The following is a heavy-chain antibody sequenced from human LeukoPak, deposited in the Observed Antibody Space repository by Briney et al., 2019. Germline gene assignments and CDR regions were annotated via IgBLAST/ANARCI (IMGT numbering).Heavy chain of an antibody. J-gene: IGHJ3*02. D-gene: IGHD1-26*01. CDR2: IKQDGSEK. V-gene: IGHV3-7*01. Sequence: GGSLRLSCAASGFTFSSYWVSWVRQAPGKGLEWVANIKQDGSEKYYVDSVKGRFTISRDNAKNSLYLQMNSLRAEDTAVYYCARERGVGATDAFDIWGQGTMVTVSS. CDR1: GFTFSSYW. CDR3: ARERGVGATDAFDI.